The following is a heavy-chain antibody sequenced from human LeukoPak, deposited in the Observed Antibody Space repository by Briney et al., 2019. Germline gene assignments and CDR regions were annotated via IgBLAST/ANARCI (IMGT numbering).Heavy chain of an antibody. Sequence: SETLSLTCAVYGGSFSGYYWSWIRQPPGKGLDWIGEINHSGSTNYNPSLKSRVTISVDTSKNQFSLKLRSMTAADTAVYYCARDPWQWLVLGAFDIWGQGTMVTVSS. V-gene: IGHV4-34*01. J-gene: IGHJ3*02. CDR1: GGSFSGYY. CDR3: ARDPWQWLVLGAFDI. D-gene: IGHD6-19*01. CDR2: INHSGST.